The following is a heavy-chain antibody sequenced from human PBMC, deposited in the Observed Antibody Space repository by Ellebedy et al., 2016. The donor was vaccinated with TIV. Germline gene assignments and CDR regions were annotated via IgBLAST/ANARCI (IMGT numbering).Heavy chain of an antibody. V-gene: IGHV3-7*03. CDR2: INPDGSEK. J-gene: IGHJ4*02. CDR3: ARDKGGYRYGYGFNY. CDR1: GFNFRSYW. D-gene: IGHD5-18*01. Sequence: GESLKISCAVSGFNFRSYWMSWVRQAPGKGLEWVAHINPDGSEKYYVDSVKGRSTISRDNAKNSLYLQMNSLKAEDTAVYYCARDKGGYRYGYGFNYWGQGTLVTVSS.